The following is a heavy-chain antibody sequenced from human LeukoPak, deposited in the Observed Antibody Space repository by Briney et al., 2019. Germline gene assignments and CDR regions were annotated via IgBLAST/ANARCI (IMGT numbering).Heavy chain of an antibody. V-gene: IGHV1-3*01. J-gene: IGHJ5*02. CDR2: INAGKGNT. D-gene: IGHD3-10*01. CDR1: GCPFTNYA. Sequence: SVKVSCKASGCPFTNYAYHWVRQAPGQRLEWMGWINAGKGNTKYSQRFQGRVTITRDTSAATAYMELSSLRSGDTAVYYCARGEVISMVRGVIGSNWFDLWGQGTLVTVSS. CDR3: ARGEVISMVRGVIGSNWFDL.